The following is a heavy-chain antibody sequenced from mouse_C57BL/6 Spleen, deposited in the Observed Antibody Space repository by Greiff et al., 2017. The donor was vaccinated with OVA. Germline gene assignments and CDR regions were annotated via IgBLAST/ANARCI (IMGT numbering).Heavy chain of an antibody. CDR2: IYPGSGST. D-gene: IGHD1-1*01. V-gene: IGHV1-55*01. Sequence: VQLQEPGAELVKPGASVKMSCKASGYTFTSYWITWVKQRPGQGLEWIGDIYPGSGSTNYNEKFKSKATLTVDTSSSTAYMQLSSLTSEDSAVYYCARATRRYFDVWGTGTTVTVSS. J-gene: IGHJ1*03. CDR3: ARATRRYFDV. CDR1: GYTFTSYW.